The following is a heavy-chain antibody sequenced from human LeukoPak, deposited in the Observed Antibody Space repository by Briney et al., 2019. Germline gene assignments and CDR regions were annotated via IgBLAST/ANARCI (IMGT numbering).Heavy chain of an antibody. Sequence: SETLSLTCAVYGGSFGGYYWSWIRQPPGKGLEWIGEINHSGSTNYNPSLKSRVTISVDTSKNQFSLKLSSVTAADTAVYYCARHQRYSYGYLGKMNWFDPWGQGTLVTVSS. D-gene: IGHD5-18*01. CDR3: ARHQRYSYGYLGKMNWFDP. CDR2: INHSGST. J-gene: IGHJ5*02. CDR1: GGSFGGYY. V-gene: IGHV4-34*01.